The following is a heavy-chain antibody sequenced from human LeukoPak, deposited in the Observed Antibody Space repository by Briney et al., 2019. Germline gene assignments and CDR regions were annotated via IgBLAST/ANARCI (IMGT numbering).Heavy chain of an antibody. D-gene: IGHD1-26*01. CDR2: ISSSGSTI. CDR3: ARGGADYYYYYMDV. CDR1: VFTFSDYY. J-gene: IGHJ6*03. V-gene: IGHV3-11*01. Sequence: GGSLRLSCAASVFTFSDYYMSWIRQAPGKGLEWVSYISSSGSTIYYADSVRGRFTIYRDNAKNSLYLQMNSLRAEDTAVYYCARGGADYYYYYMDVWGKGTTVTVSS.